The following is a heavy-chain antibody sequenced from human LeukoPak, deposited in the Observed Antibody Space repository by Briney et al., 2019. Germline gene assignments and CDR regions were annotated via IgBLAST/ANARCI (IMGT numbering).Heavy chain of an antibody. V-gene: IGHV1-8*01. J-gene: IGHJ6*02. CDR3: ASLRDPGYYYYYYGMDV. D-gene: IGHD1-1*01. CDR1: GYTFTSYD. CDR2: MNPNSGNT. Sequence: ASVKVSCKASGYTFTSYDINWVRQATGQGLEWMGWMNPNSGNTGYAQKFQGRVTMTRNTSISTAYMELSSLRSEDTAVYYCASLRDPGYYYYYYGMDVWGQGTTVTVSS.